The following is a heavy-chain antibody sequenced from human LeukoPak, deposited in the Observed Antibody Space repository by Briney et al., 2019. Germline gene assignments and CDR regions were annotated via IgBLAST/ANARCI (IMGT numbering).Heavy chain of an antibody. Sequence: ASATVSCKAAAYTLTCYYMHWVRQAPGQGLEWMGWINPNSGGTSYAHEFQGRVTITTDTPTSTAYMELSRLRSDDTAGYYCARGRCSSRSCYLFDYWGQGTLVTVSS. CDR3: ARGRCSSRSCYLFDY. CDR2: INPNSGGT. D-gene: IGHD2-2*01. V-gene: IGHV1-2*02. CDR1: AYTLTCYY. J-gene: IGHJ4*02.